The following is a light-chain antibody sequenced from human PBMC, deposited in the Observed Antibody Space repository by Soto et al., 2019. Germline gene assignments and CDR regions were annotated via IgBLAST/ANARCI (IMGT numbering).Light chain of an antibody. CDR2: LNSDGSH. J-gene: IGLJ3*02. CDR3: QTWVTGIQV. CDR1: SGHSSYA. Sequence: QLVLTQSPSASASLGASVKLTCTLSSGHSSYAIAWHQQQPAKGPRYLMKLNSDGSHSKGDGIPDRFSGSSSGAERYLTISSLQSEDEADYYCQTWVTGIQVFGGGTKLTVL. V-gene: IGLV4-69*01.